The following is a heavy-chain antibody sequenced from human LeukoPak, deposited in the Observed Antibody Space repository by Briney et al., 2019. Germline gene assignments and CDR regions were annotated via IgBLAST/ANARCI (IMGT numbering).Heavy chain of an antibody. CDR3: ARSRSPPIGSSCYYYVDV. J-gene: IGHJ6*03. Sequence: SQTLSLTCAISGDSVSSTNAAWNWIRQSPSRGLEWLGRTYYRSKWYSDYAVSVRGRITINPDTSKDQFSLQVNSVTPEDTAVYYCARSRSPPIGSSCYYYVDVWDKGTTVTVSS. V-gene: IGHV6-1*01. CDR1: GDSVSSTNAA. D-gene: IGHD3-10*01. CDR2: TYYRSKWYS.